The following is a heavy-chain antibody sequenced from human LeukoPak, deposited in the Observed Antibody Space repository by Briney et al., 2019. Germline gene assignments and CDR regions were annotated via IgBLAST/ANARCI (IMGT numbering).Heavy chain of an antibody. Sequence: SETLSLTCTGSGGSVYTSDYYWGWVRQPPGKGPEWIGDIFYTGKTNYNPSLKSRVSISIDTSKNQFSLKLTSVTAADTAVYYCARVFASWGQGTLVTVSS. CDR3: ARVFAS. CDR1: GGSVYTSDYY. J-gene: IGHJ4*02. V-gene: IGHV4-39*07. CDR2: IFYTGKT.